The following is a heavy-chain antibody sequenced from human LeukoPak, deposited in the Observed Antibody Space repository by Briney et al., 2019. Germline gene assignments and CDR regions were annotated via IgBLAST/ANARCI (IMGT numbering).Heavy chain of an antibody. CDR1: GGSVSSGSYY. D-gene: IGHD3-22*01. V-gene: IGHV4-61*01. Sequence: SETLSLTCTVSGGSVSSGSYYWSWIRQPPGKGLEWIGYIYYSGSTNYNPSLKSRVTISVDTSKNQFSLKLSSVTPADTAVYYCARVDSSVDAFDIWGQGTMVTVSS. CDR2: IYYSGST. CDR3: ARVDSSVDAFDI. J-gene: IGHJ3*02.